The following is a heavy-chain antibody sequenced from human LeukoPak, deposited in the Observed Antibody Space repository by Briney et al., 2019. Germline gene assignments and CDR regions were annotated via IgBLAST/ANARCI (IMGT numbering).Heavy chain of an antibody. D-gene: IGHD4-17*01. J-gene: IGHJ4*02. CDR2: ITGEGDIT. CDR3: AKDSPTGDYVFDS. Sequence: PGGSLRLSCTASGFTFGDYAMHWVRQPPGKGLEWLSLITGEGDITYHADSVKGRFTISRDNNENTLYLQMNSLRTEDTAIYYCAKDSPTGDYVFDSWGQGTLVIVS. CDR1: GFTFGDYA. V-gene: IGHV3-43*02.